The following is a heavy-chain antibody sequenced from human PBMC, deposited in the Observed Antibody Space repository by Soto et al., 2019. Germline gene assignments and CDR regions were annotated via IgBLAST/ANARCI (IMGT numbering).Heavy chain of an antibody. CDR3: AREGSSCPSGWFDP. Sequence: GGALRLSCAASGFTFSRYGMHWVRQAPGKGLEWVAVIWYDGSNKYYADSVKGRFTISRDNSKNTLYLQMNSLRAEDTAVYYCAREGSSCPSGWFDPWGQGTLVTV. CDR1: GFTFSRYG. CDR2: IWYDGSNK. J-gene: IGHJ5*02. V-gene: IGHV3-33*01. D-gene: IGHD6-13*01.